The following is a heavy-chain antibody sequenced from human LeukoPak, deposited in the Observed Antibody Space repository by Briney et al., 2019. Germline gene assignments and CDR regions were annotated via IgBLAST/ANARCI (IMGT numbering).Heavy chain of an antibody. D-gene: IGHD3-22*01. J-gene: IGHJ4*02. V-gene: IGHV4-34*01. Sequence: GSLRLSCAASGFTFSSYSMNWVRQPPGKGLEWIGEINHSGSTNYNPSLKSRVTISVDTSKNQFSLKLSSVTAADTAVYYCARGMYYYDSSGYYVKLGFDYWGQGTLVTVSS. CDR1: GFTFSSYS. CDR2: INHSGST. CDR3: ARGMYYYDSSGYYVKLGFDY.